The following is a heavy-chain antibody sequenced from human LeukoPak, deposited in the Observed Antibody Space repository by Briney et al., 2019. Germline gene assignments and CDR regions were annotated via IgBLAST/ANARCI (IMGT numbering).Heavy chain of an antibody. D-gene: IGHD2-21*02. Sequence: SETLSFTCTVSGGSISSGGYYWSWIRQHPGKGLEWIGYIYYSGSTYYNPSLKSRVTISVDTSKNQFSLKLSSVTAADTAVYYCARRPSVCGGDCYGQYYFDYWGQGTLVTVSS. CDR2: IYYSGST. CDR3: ARRPSVCGGDCYGQYYFDY. V-gene: IGHV4-31*03. CDR1: GGSISSGGYY. J-gene: IGHJ4*02.